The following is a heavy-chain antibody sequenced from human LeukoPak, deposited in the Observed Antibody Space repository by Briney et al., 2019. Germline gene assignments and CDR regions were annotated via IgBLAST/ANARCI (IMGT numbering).Heavy chain of an antibody. V-gene: IGHV1-18*01. J-gene: IGHJ6*03. D-gene: IGHD5-18*01. CDR2: ISAYNGNT. CDR3: AREGCGYSYGCFYYYMDV. Sequence: ASVKVSCKASGYTFTSYGISWVRQAPGQGLEWMGWISAYNGNTNYAQKLQGRVTMTTDTSTSTAYMELRSLRSDDTAVYYCAREGCGYSYGCFYYYMDVWGKGTTVTVSS. CDR1: GYTFTSYG.